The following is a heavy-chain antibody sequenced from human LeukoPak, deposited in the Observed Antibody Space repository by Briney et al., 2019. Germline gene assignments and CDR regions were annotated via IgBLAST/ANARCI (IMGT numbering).Heavy chain of an antibody. J-gene: IGHJ1*01. D-gene: IGHD2-2*01. CDR2: ISAYNGTT. CDR1: GYRFPSYG. CDR3: FQAEDGIRDCSGTSCSEGKYFEH. Sequence: GASVKVCCKTSGYRFPSYGISWVRQASGQALQWNGWISAYNGTTNYAQKVQGRITMTTDTSTSTAYMELKSLRSDDTAVYFFFQAEDGIRDCSGTSCSEGKYFEHWGQGTLITVSS. V-gene: IGHV1-18*04.